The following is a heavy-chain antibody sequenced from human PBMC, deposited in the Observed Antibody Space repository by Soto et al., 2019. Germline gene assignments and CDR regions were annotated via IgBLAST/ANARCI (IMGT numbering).Heavy chain of an antibody. CDR1: GFSRSTSVVG. CDR3: AHRSRTEWFDP. CDR2: IYWNDDK. Sequence: GPTLVNPTQTLTLTCTFSGFSRSTSVVGVFCIRQPPGKALEWLALIYWNDDKRYSPSLKSRLTITKDTSKNQVVLTMTNMDPVDTATYYCAHRSRTEWFDPWGQGTLVTVSS. V-gene: IGHV2-5*01. J-gene: IGHJ5*02.